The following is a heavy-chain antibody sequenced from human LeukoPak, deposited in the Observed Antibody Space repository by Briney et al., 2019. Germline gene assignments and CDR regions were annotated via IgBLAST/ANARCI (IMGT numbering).Heavy chain of an antibody. CDR2: INHSGST. CDR3: ARGRRSGYYTDY. V-gene: IGHV4-34*01. Sequence: SETLSLTCTVSGGSISSYYWSWIRQPPGKGLEWIGEINHSGSTNYNPSLKSRVTISVDTSKNQFSLKLSSVTAADTAVYYCARGRRSGYYTDYWGQGTLVTVSS. CDR1: GGSISSYY. J-gene: IGHJ4*02. D-gene: IGHD3-22*01.